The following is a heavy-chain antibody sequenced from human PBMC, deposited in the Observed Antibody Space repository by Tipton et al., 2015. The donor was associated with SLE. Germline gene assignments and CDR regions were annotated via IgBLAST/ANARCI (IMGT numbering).Heavy chain of an antibody. Sequence: LRLSCTVSGDSIGTYYWNWIRQPPGKGLEWIGYTYYIGRTNYNPSLKSRVTISVDTSKNQFSLNLSSVTAADTAVYYCARANNIEYFDCWGQGMLVTVSS. D-gene: IGHD1/OR15-1a*01. V-gene: IGHV4-59*13. CDR1: GDSIGTYY. J-gene: IGHJ4*02. CDR2: TYYIGRT. CDR3: ARANNIEYFDC.